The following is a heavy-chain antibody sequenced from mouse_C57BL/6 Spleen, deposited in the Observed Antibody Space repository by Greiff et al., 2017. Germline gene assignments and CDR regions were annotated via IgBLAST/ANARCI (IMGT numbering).Heavy chain of an antibody. CDR3: ARRLLRGYYYSMDY. V-gene: IGHV1-55*01. CDR2: IYPGSGST. Sequence: QVQLKQSGAELVKPGASVKMSCKASGYTFTSYWITWVKQRPGQGLEWIGYIYPGSGSTNYNEKFKSKDTLTVYTSSSTAYMQLSSLTSEDSAVYYCARRLLRGYYYSMDYWGQGTSVTVSS. J-gene: IGHJ4*01. CDR1: GYTFTSYW. D-gene: IGHD1-1*01.